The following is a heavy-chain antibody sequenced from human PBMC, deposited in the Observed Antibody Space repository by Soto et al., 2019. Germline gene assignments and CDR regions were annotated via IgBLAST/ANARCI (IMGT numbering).Heavy chain of an antibody. Sequence: ASVKVSCKASGYTFTSYGISWVRQAPGQGLEWMGWISAYNGNTNYAQKLQGRVTMTTDTSTSTAYMELRSLRSDDTAVYYCARAGRGITMVRGVYNWFDPWGQGTLVTVSS. D-gene: IGHD3-10*01. V-gene: IGHV1-18*01. CDR3: ARAGRGITMVRGVYNWFDP. CDR1: GYTFTSYG. J-gene: IGHJ5*02. CDR2: ISAYNGNT.